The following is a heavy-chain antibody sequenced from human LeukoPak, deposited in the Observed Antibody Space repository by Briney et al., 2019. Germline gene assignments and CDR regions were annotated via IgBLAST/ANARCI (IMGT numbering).Heavy chain of an antibody. Sequence: PSETLPLTCTVSGGSISSYYWSWIRQPPGKGLEWIGYIYYSGSTNYNPSLKSRVTISVDTSKNQFSLKLSSVTAADTAVYYCARATVVTFDYWGQGTLVTVSS. J-gene: IGHJ4*02. V-gene: IGHV4-59*08. D-gene: IGHD4-23*01. CDR3: ARATVVTFDY. CDR1: GGSISSYY. CDR2: IYYSGST.